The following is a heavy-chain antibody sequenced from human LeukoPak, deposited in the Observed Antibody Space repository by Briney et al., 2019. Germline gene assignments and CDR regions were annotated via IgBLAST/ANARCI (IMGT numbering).Heavy chain of an antibody. CDR1: GFTFSSYS. CDR2: ISSSSSYI. V-gene: IGHV3-21*01. Sequence: GGSLRLSCAASGFTFSSYSMNWVRQAPGKGLEWVSSISSSSSYIYYADSVKGRFTISRDNAKNSLYLQMNSLRAEDTAVYYCARNSAVNGPLDYWGQGTLVTASS. J-gene: IGHJ4*02. CDR3: ARNSAVNGPLDY. D-gene: IGHD4-23*01.